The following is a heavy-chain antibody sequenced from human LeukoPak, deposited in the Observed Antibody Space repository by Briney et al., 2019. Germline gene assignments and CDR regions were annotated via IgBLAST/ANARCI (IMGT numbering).Heavy chain of an antibody. CDR1: GGSISSYY. V-gene: IGHV4-59*12. Sequence: SETLSLTCTVSGGSISSYYWSWIRQPPGKGLEWIGYIYYSGSTNYNPSLKSRVIISVDTSNNQFSLKVSSVTAADTAVYYCARDMGLYFYDTSGPDAFDIWGQGTMVIVSS. CDR2: IYYSGST. CDR3: ARDMGLYFYDTSGPDAFDI. D-gene: IGHD3-22*01. J-gene: IGHJ3*02.